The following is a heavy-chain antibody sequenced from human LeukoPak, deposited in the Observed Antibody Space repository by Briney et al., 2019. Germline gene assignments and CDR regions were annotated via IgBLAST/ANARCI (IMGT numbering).Heavy chain of an antibody. CDR1: GYSISSGYY. CDR2: IYHSGST. CDR3: ARDPTGSGSSFDP. V-gene: IGHV4-38-2*02. Sequence: PSETLSLTCTVSGYSISSGYYWGWIRQPPGKGLEWIGSIYHSGSTYYNPSLKSRVTISVDTSKNQFSLKLSSVTAADTAVYYCARDPTGSGSSFDPWGQGTLVTVSS. D-gene: IGHD3-10*01. J-gene: IGHJ5*02.